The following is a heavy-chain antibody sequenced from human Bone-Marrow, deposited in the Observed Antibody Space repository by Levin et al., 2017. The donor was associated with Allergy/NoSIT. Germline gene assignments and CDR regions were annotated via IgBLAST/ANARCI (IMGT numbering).Heavy chain of an antibody. CDR3: ARVAVADTCGFSWIDY. D-gene: IGHD3-16*01. J-gene: IGHJ4*02. V-gene: IGHV3-30*01. CDR1: GFTFSNYA. CDR2: ISYDGRNK. Sequence: GGSLRLSCAASGFTFSNYAMHWVRQAPGKGLDWVAVISYDGRNKYYADSVKGRFTISKDNSKNTLYLHMNGLRSEDTAVYLCARVAVADTCGFSWIDYWGQGSLVTVSS.